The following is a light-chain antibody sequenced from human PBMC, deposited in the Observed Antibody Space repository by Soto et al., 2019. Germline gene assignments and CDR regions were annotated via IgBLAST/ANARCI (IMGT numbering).Light chain of an antibody. Sequence: EIVMTQSPATLSVSPGERATLSCRASQSVSSNLAWYQQKPGQAPRLLIYGVSTRATGIPAKFSGSGSETEFTLTISSLQSEDFAVYYCQQYNNCPLTFGGGTKLEIK. J-gene: IGKJ4*01. V-gene: IGKV3-15*01. CDR1: QSVSSN. CDR3: QQYNNCPLT. CDR2: GVS.